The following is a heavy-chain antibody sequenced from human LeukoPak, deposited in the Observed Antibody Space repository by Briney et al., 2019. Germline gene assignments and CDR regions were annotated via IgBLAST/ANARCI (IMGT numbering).Heavy chain of an antibody. J-gene: IGHJ3*01. Sequence: RPSETLSLTCAVSGGSLSRSNWWSWVRQPPGKGLEWIGEIYQSGSTNYNPSLKSRVTISADNSKNQFSLKVNSVTAADTAVYFCAISVSGSYDAFDVWGQGTLVTVSS. D-gene: IGHD1-26*01. CDR1: GGSLSRSNW. CDR2: IYQSGST. V-gene: IGHV4-4*02. CDR3: AISVSGSYDAFDV.